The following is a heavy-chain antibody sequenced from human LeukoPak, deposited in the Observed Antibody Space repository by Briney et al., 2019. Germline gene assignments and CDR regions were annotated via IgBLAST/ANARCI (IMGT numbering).Heavy chain of an antibody. J-gene: IGHJ4*02. V-gene: IGHV3-66*02. Sequence: PGGSLRLSCAASRFTVSSNYMSWVRQAPGKGLEWVSVIYSGGSTYYADSVKGRFTISRDNSKNTLYLQMNSLRAEDTAVYYCARAEDSAVQFDYWGQGTLVTVSS. CDR2: IYSGGST. CDR1: RFTVSSNY. D-gene: IGHD6-13*01. CDR3: ARAEDSAVQFDY.